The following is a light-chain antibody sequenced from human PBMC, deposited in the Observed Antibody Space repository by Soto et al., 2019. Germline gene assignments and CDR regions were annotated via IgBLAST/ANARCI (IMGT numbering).Light chain of an antibody. CDR2: GAS. J-gene: IGKJ1*01. V-gene: IGKV3-20*01. CDR3: QQYGSSSRT. Sequence: EIVLTQSPGTLSLSPGERATLSCRASQSVSRSYLAWYQQKPGQAPRLLIYGASSRATGIPDMFSGSGSGTDFTLSISRLEPEYFAVYCCQQYGSSSRTFGQSTKVEI. CDR1: QSVSRSY.